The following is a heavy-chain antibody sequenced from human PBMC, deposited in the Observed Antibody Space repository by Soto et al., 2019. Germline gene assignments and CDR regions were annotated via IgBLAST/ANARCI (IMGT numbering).Heavy chain of an antibody. CDR2: ISATEIST. V-gene: IGHV3-23*01. CDR3: ARDKDTSSWSGFDF. J-gene: IGHJ4*01. CDR1: GFTFATYA. Sequence: PGGCLRLSCAAAGFTFATYAMSWVRQAPGKWLEWVWAISATEISTHYADSVKGRVTISRDNSANTLSLEMSSLTAEDTAVYYCARDKDTSSWSGFDFWGHGXLVTVYS. D-gene: IGHD3-3*01.